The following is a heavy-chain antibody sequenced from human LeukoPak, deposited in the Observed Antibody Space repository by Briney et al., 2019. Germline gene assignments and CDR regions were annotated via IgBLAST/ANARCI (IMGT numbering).Heavy chain of an antibody. CDR2: ISSSGSTI. J-gene: IGHJ4*02. CDR1: GFTFSSSW. D-gene: IGHD3-22*01. CDR3: ARGGLYDSSGYYPFDY. V-gene: IGHV3-48*04. Sequence: PGGSLRLSCAASGFTFSSSWMNWVRQAPGKGLEWVSYISSSGSTIYYADSVKGRFTISRDNAKNSLYLQMNSLRAEDTAVYYCARGGLYDSSGYYPFDYWGQGTLVTVSS.